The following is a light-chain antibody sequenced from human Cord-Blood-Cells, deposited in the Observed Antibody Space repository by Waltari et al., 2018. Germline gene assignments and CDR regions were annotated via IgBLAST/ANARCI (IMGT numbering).Light chain of an antibody. CDR1: SSDVGSYNL. CDR2: EGS. V-gene: IGLV2-23*01. J-gene: IGLJ3*02. CDR3: CSYAGSSTWV. Sequence: QSALTQPASVSGSPGQSITISCTGTSSDVGSYNLVSWYQQHPGKAPKLMIYEGSKRPSGVSHRFSGSQSVNTASLTISGLQAEDEADYYCCSYAGSSTWVFGGGTKLTVL.